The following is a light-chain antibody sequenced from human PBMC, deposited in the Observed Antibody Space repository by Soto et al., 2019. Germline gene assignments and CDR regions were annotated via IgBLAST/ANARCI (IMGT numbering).Light chain of an antibody. CDR2: GAS. V-gene: IGKV3-20*01. CDR3: QQYEAVVT. CDR1: QSLTTNY. Sequence: EIVLTRFPGPLSFSPGERATLSCRASQSLTTNYFAWYQQKPGRALRLLIDGASTRATGIPDRFSGSGSGTDFTLTISRLEPEDVAVYYCQQYEAVVTFGQGTKVEI. J-gene: IGKJ1*01.